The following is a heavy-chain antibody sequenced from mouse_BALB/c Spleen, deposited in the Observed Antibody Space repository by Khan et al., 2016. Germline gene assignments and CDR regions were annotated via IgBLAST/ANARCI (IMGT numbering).Heavy chain of an antibody. CDR1: GYSFTGYN. D-gene: IGHD2-1*01. CDR3: AREGYGNYVDY. J-gene: IGHJ2*01. V-gene: IGHV1-39*01. CDR2: IYPYYGST. Sequence: VQLQQSGPELEKPGASVKISCTASGYSFTGYNMNWVKQSNGKSLEWIGNIYPYYGSTGYHQKFKGKATLTVDQSSSTAYMQFKRLTSEAAAVANCAREGYGNYVDYWGQDTTLTVSS.